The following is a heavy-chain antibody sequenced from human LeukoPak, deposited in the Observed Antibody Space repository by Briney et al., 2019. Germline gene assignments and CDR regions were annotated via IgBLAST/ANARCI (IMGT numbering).Heavy chain of an antibody. CDR1: GYTFTGYY. CDR3: ARVSYYDSSGYYYDDFLDY. D-gene: IGHD3-22*01. Sequence: GASVKVSCKASGYTFTGYYMHWVRQAPGQGLEWMGWINPNSGGTNYAQKFQGRVTMTRDTSISTAYMELSRLRSDDTALYYCARVSYYDSSGYYYDDFLDYWGRGTLVTVSS. J-gene: IGHJ4*02. CDR2: INPNSGGT. V-gene: IGHV1-2*02.